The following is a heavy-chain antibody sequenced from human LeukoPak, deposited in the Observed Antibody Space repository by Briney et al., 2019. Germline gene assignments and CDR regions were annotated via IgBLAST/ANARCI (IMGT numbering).Heavy chain of an antibody. V-gene: IGHV4-39*01. Sequence: SETLSLTCTVSGGSISSNNYFWGWIRQPPGKGLEWIGTIYYSGSTYYNPSLKSRVTISVDTSKNQFSLRLSSVTAADTAVYYCARHDSSGQYFQHWGQGTLVTVSS. CDR3: ARHDSSGQYFQH. CDR2: IYYSGST. D-gene: IGHD6-19*01. CDR1: GGSISSNNYF. J-gene: IGHJ1*01.